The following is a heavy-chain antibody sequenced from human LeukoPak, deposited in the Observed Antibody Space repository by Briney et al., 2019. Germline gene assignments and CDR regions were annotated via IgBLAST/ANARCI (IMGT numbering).Heavy chain of an antibody. V-gene: IGHV3-30*04. J-gene: IGHJ3*02. Sequence: GGSLRLSCAASGFTFSDYVIHWVRQAPGKGLEWVAVISNDGRRTYYADSLKGRFTISRDNAENSLYLQMNSLRAEDTAVYYCARGTNNAFDIWGQGTIVTVSS. CDR1: GFTFSDYV. D-gene: IGHD2-2*01. CDR2: ISNDGRRT. CDR3: ARGTNNAFDI.